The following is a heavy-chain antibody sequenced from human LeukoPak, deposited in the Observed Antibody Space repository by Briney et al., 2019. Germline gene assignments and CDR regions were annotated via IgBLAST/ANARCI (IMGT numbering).Heavy chain of an antibody. V-gene: IGHV3-23*01. CDR3: AKYGSGAPPLDY. CDR2: ISGSGGST. D-gene: IGHD3-10*01. Sequence: GGSLRLSCAASGFTFSSYEMNWVRQAPGKGLEWVSAISGSGGSTYYADSVKGRFTISRDNSKNTLYLQMNSLRAEDTAVYYCAKYGSGAPPLDYWGQGTLVTVSS. CDR1: GFTFSSYE. J-gene: IGHJ4*02.